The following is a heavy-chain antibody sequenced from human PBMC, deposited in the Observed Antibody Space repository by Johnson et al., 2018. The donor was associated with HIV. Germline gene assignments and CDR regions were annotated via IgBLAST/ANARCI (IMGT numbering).Heavy chain of an antibody. CDR1: GFTFSSYD. V-gene: IGHV3-13*01. CDR2: IGTAGDT. CDR3: TTESGYSGYDLQLGAFDI. J-gene: IGHJ3*02. Sequence: VQLVESGGGLVQPGGSLRLSCAASGFTFSSYDMHWVRQATGKGLEWVSAIGTAGDTYYADSVKGRFTISRDISKNTLYLQMNSLKTEDTAVYYCTTESGYSGYDLQLGAFDIWGQGTMVTVSS. D-gene: IGHD5-12*01.